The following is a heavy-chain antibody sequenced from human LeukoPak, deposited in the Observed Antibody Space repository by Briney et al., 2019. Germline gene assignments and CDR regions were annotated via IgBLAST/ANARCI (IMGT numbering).Heavy chain of an antibody. Sequence: GGSLRLSCAASGFIFRNYAMSWVRQAPGKGLEWVSYISSSSSTIYYADSVKGRFTISRDNAKNSLYLQMNSLRAEDTAVYYCATVGDYYYDSSGPPRVFDYWGQGTLVTVSS. V-gene: IGHV3-48*01. J-gene: IGHJ4*02. CDR2: ISSSSSTI. D-gene: IGHD3-22*01. CDR1: GFIFRNYA. CDR3: ATVGDYYYDSSGPPRVFDY.